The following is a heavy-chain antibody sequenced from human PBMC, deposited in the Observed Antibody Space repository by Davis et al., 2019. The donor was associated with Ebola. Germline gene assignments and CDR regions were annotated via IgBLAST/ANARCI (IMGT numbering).Heavy chain of an antibody. J-gene: IGHJ3*02. CDR1: GFTFSSYS. Sequence: GESLKISCAASGFTFSSYSMNWVRQAPGKGLEWVSYISSSSSTIYYADSVKGRFTISRDNAKNSLYLQMNSLRVEDTAVYYCAKGADAFDIWGQGTMVTVSS. V-gene: IGHV3-48*01. CDR3: AKGADAFDI. CDR2: ISSSSSTI.